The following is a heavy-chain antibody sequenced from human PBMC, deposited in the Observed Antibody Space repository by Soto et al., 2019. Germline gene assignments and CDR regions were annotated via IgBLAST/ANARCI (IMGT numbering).Heavy chain of an antibody. CDR3: ARLSLPMLVVAHWDY. V-gene: IGHV5-51*01. CDR1: GYSFSTYW. Sequence: EVQLVQSGAEVRKPGESLKISCKGSGYSFSTYWIGWVRQMPGKGLEWMGIIYPSDSDTTYNPSFQGQVTISADKSINTAYLQWRSLQASDTAMYYCARLSLPMLVVAHWDYWGQGTLVTVSS. D-gene: IGHD3-22*01. J-gene: IGHJ4*02. CDR2: IYPSDSDT.